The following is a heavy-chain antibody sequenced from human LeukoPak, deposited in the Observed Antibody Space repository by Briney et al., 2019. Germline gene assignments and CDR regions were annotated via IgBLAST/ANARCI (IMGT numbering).Heavy chain of an antibody. Sequence: GGSLRLSCAASGFTFSSYAMSWVRQAPGKGREWVSAISGSGGSTYYADSVKGRFTISRDNSKNTLYLQINRPRAEDSAAYYCSKPRAPNIVVDIWGQGTMVTVSS. CDR2: ISGSGGST. D-gene: IGHD2-15*01. V-gene: IGHV3-23*01. CDR1: GFTFSSYA. J-gene: IGHJ3*02. CDR3: SKPRAPNIVVDI.